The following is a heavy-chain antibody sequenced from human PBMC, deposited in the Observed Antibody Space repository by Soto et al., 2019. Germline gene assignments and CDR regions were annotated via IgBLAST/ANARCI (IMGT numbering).Heavy chain of an antibody. D-gene: IGHD1-1*01. J-gene: IGHJ5*02. V-gene: IGHV1-69*13. CDR2: IIPIFGTA. Sequence: SVKVSCKASGGTFSSYAISWVRQAPGQGLEWMGGIIPIFGTANYAQKFQGRVTITADESTSTAYMELSSLRSEDTAVYYCASQIELERKWYNWFDPWGQGTLVTVSS. CDR3: ASQIELERKWYNWFDP. CDR1: GGTFSSYA.